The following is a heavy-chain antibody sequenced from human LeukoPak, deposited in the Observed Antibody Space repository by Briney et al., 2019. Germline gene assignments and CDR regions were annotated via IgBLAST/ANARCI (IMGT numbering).Heavy chain of an antibody. CDR3: AFLGRYCSSTSCSFDY. CDR1: GYTFTGYY. Sequence: APVKVSFKASGYTFTGYYMHWVRQAPGQGLEWMGWINPNSGGTNYAQKFQGRVTMTRDTSISTAYMELSRLRSDDTALYYCAFLGRYCSSTSCSFDYWGQGTLVTVSS. D-gene: IGHD2-2*01. J-gene: IGHJ4*02. V-gene: IGHV1-2*02. CDR2: INPNSGGT.